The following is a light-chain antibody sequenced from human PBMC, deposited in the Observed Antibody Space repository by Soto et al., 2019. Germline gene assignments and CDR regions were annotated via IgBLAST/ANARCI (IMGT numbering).Light chain of an antibody. V-gene: IGLV2-11*01. CDR2: DVS. CDR3: CSYAGIASVL. J-gene: IGLJ2*01. CDR1: SSDVGGYDY. Sequence: QAALTQPRSVSGSPGQSVTISCTGTSSDVGGYDYVSWYQQHPGKAPKLMTYDVSKRPSGVPDRFSGSKSGNTASLTISGLQADDEADYYCCSYAGIASVLFGGGTKLTVL.